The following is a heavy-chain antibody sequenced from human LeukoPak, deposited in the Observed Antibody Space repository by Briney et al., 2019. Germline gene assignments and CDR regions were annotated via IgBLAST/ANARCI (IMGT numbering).Heavy chain of an antibody. J-gene: IGHJ3*02. Sequence: GFAEKVSCKASGCTFSGYYMYWVRQAPGQGLEWMGWINPNSGGTNYAQKFQGRVTMTRDTSISTAYMELSRLRSDDTAVYYCARGRERAFDIWGQGTMVTVSS. CDR1: GCTFSGYY. CDR3: ARGRERAFDI. CDR2: INPNSGGT. D-gene: IGHD1-1*01. V-gene: IGHV1-2*02.